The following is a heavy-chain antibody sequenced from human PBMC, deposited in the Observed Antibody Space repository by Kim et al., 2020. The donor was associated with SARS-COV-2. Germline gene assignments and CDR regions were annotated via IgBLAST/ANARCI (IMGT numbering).Heavy chain of an antibody. CDR3: ASVTTTYSSSWYFDY. J-gene: IGHJ4*02. D-gene: IGHD6-13*01. V-gene: IGHV3-11*04. Sequence: DSVKGRFTLARDNAKISLYLQMNSLRAEDTAVYYCASVTTTYSSSWYFDYWGQGTLVTVSS.